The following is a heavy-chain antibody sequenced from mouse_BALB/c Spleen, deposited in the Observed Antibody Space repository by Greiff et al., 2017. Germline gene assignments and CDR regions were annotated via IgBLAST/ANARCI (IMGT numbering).Heavy chain of an antibody. CDR3: NGIKPSFAY. V-gene: IGHV14-4*02. J-gene: IGHJ3*01. Sequence: EVQLQQSGAELVRSGASVKLSCTASGFNIKDYHMHWVKQRPEQGLEWIGWIDPENGDTEYAPKFQGKATMTADTSSNTAYLQLSSLTSEDTAVYYCNGIKPSFAYWGQGTLVTVSA. CDR2: IDPENGDT. D-gene: IGHD2-4*01. CDR1: GFNIKDYH.